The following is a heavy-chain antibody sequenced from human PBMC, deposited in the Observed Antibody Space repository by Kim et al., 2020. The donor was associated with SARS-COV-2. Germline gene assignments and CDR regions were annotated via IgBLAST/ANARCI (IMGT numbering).Heavy chain of an antibody. CDR1: GYSFTDYW. Sequence: GESLKISCQGSGYSFTDYWIAWVRQMPGKGLEWMGIIYPGDSDTRYSPSFQGHVTISADYSSSTTYLQWSSLKASDTAIYYRARHETGWSHPSRPDYWGQGTLVNVSS. J-gene: IGHJ4*02. V-gene: IGHV5-51*01. CDR2: IYPGDSDT. CDR3: ARHETGWSHPSRPDY. D-gene: IGHD3-16*02.